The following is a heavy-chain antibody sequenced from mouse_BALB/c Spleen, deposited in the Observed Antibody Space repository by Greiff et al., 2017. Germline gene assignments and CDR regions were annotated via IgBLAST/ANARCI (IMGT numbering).Heavy chain of an antibody. J-gene: IGHJ4*01. CDR3: ARLDYYGYYAMDY. Sequence: EVKLEESGPSLVKPSQTLSLTCSVTGDSITSGYWNWIRKFPGNKLEYMGYISYSGSTYYNPSLKSRISITRDTSKNQYYLKLNSVTTEDTATYYCARLDYYGYYAMDYWGQGTSVTVSS. V-gene: IGHV3-8*02. D-gene: IGHD1-1*01. CDR1: GDSITSGY. CDR2: ISYSGST.